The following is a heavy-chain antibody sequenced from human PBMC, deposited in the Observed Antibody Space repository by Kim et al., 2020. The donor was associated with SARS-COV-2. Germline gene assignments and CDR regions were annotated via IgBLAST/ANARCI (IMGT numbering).Heavy chain of an antibody. CDR2: IYDSGST. J-gene: IGHJ4*02. CDR3: ATLGGGF. V-gene: IGHV4-59*03. D-gene: IGHD5-12*01. Sequence: SETLSLTCTVSGVPISTYYWSWIRQSPGKGLEWIGYIYDSGSTNSNPSLWSRVTISLDASKNQFSLKLSSVTAADTAVYYCATLGGGFWGQGTLITVSS. CDR1: GVPISTYY.